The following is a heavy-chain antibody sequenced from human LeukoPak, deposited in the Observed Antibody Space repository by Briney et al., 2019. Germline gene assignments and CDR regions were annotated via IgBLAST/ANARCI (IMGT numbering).Heavy chain of an antibody. Sequence: GGSLRLSCAASGFAVSSNCMTWVRQAPGKGLEWVSSISSSSRYIYYADSVKGRFTISRDNAKNSLYLQMNSLRAEDTAVYYCARGDGYNSDAFDIWGQGTMVTVSS. J-gene: IGHJ3*02. CDR2: ISSSSRYI. CDR1: GFAVSSNC. V-gene: IGHV3-21*01. CDR3: ARGDGYNSDAFDI. D-gene: IGHD5-24*01.